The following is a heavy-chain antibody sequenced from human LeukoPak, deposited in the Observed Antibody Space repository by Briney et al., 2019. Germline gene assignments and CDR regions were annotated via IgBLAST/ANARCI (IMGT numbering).Heavy chain of an antibody. CDR1: GFTFSSYW. J-gene: IGHJ4*03. V-gene: IGHV3-7*03. CDR2: INQDGSQK. CDR3: ARDWFDGDYDRFDY. D-gene: IGHD4-17*01. Sequence: GGSLRLSCAVSGFTFSSYWMSWFRQAPGKGLEWVANINQDGSQKFSVDSVKGRFTISRDNAKNSLSLQMNSLRVEDTAVYYCARDWFDGDYDRFDYWGQGTTVTVSS.